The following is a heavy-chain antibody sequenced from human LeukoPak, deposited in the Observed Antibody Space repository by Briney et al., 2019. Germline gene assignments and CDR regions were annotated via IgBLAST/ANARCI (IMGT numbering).Heavy chain of an antibody. CDR3: AREKDSSGYYSFDY. V-gene: IGHV4-59*01. CDR2: IYYSGST. D-gene: IGHD3-22*01. J-gene: IGHJ4*02. Sequence: PSETLSLTCTVPGGSISSYYWSRIRQPPGKGLEWIGYIYYSGSTNYNPSLKSRVTISVDTSKNQFSLKLSSVTAADTAVYYCAREKDSSGYYSFDYWGQGTLVTVSS. CDR1: GGSISSYY.